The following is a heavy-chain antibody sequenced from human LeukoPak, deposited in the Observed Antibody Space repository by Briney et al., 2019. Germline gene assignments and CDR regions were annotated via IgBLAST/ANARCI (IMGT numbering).Heavy chain of an antibody. V-gene: IGHV1-69*13. J-gene: IGHJ4*02. CDR1: GGTFSIYA. CDR3: AAVLDTAMVNFDY. D-gene: IGHD5-18*01. CDR2: IIPIFGTA. Sequence: SVTVSFTASGGTFSIYAISWVRQAPGQGLEWMGGIIPIFGTANYAQKFQGRVTITADESTSTAYMELSSLRSEDTAVYYCAAVLDTAMVNFDYWGQGTLVTVSS.